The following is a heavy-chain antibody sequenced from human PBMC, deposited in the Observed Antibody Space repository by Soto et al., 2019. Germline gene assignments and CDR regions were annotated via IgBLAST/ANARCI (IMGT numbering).Heavy chain of an antibody. CDR3: ARGGLEYYDFWSGYYRTKYYYYGMVV. CDR2: IYYSGST. V-gene: IGHV4-59*01. J-gene: IGHJ6*02. Sequence: PSETLSLTCTVSGGSISSYYWSCIRQPPGKGLEWIGYIYYSGSTNYNPSLKSRVTISVDTSKNQFSLKLSSVTAADTAVYYCARGGLEYYDFWSGYYRTKYYYYGMVVWGRGTTVSVSS. D-gene: IGHD3-3*01. CDR1: GGSISSYY.